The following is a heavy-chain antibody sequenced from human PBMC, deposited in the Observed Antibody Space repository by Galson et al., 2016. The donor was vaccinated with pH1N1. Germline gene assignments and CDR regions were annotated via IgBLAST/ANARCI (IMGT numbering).Heavy chain of an antibody. D-gene: IGHD3-3*01. CDR1: GSTFSSYG. Sequence: SLRLSCAASGSTFSSYGMHWVRQAPGKGLEWVAVIWYDGSNKYYADSVKGRFTTSRDNSKNTLYLQMNSLRAEDTAAYYCAKNGTSIFGVITSPGHNYDVDVWGQGTTVIVSS. CDR3: AKNGTSIFGVITSPGHNYDVDV. V-gene: IGHV3-33*06. CDR2: IWYDGSNK. J-gene: IGHJ6*03.